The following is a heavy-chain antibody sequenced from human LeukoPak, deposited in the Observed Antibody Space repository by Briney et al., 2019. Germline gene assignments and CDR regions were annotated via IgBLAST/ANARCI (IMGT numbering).Heavy chain of an antibody. V-gene: IGHV3-48*03. D-gene: IGHD3-3*01. Sequence: GGSLRLSCAASGFTFSSFEMNWVRQAPGKGLEWVSYLSSSGSTIYYADSVKGRFTISRDNAKNSLYLQMNSLRAEYTAVYYWARDACLDWLLLPGCFDLWGRGTLVTVSS. J-gene: IGHJ2*01. CDR3: ARDACLDWLLLPGCFDL. CDR1: GFTFSSFE. CDR2: LSSSGSTI.